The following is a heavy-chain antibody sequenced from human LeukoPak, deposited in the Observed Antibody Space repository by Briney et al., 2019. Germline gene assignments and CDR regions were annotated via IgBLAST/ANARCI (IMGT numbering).Heavy chain of an antibody. CDR3: ARPGTMIRPTYAFDI. V-gene: IGHV1-2*06. CDR1: GYTFTGYY. CDR2: INPNSGGT. D-gene: IGHD3-22*01. J-gene: IGHJ3*02. Sequence: GASVKVSCKASGYTFTGYYMHWVRQAPGQGLEWMGRINPNSGGTNYAQKFQGRVTMTRDTSISTAYMELSSLRSEDTAVYYCARPGTMIRPTYAFDIWGQGTMVTVSS.